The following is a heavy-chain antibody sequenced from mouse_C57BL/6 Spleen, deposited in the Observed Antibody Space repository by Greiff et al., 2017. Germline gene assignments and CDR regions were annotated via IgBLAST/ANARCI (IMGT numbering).Heavy chain of an antibody. CDR3: ARDGSSPAWFAY. CDR1: GYAFSSSW. CDR2: IYPGDGDT. J-gene: IGHJ3*01. D-gene: IGHD1-1*01. Sequence: VQLQQSGAELVRPGASVTLSCKASGYAFSSSWMNWVKQRPGKGLEWIGRIYPGDGDTNYNGKFKGKATLTADKSSSTAYLQLSSLTSKDSAVYFCARDGSSPAWFAYWGQGTLVTVSA. V-gene: IGHV1-82*01.